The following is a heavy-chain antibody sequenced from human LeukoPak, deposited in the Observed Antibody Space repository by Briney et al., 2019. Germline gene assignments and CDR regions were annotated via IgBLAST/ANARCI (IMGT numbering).Heavy chain of an antibody. V-gene: IGHV4-38-2*02. Sequence: SETLSLTCTVSGYSITSDYYWGWVRQPPGKGLEWIGSFYHGGSTYYNPSLKSRVTISVDTSKNQFSLKLSSVTAAETAVYYCARAEYEYGPLEWFDPWGQGTLVTVSS. CDR3: ARAEYEYGPLEWFDP. D-gene: IGHD3-16*01. CDR1: GYSITSDYY. J-gene: IGHJ5*02. CDR2: FYHGGST.